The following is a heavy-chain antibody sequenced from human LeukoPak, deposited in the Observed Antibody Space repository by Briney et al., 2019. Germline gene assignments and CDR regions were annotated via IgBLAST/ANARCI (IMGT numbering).Heavy chain of an antibody. D-gene: IGHD6-13*01. CDR1: GFTFSSYA. CDR2: ISGSGGST. V-gene: IGHV3-23*01. CDR3: AKFASSWYRGFFDY. Sequence: SGGSLRPSCAASGFTFSSYAMSWVRQAPGKGLEWVSAISGSGGSTYYTDSVKGRFTMSRDNFKNTLYLQMNNLSADDTAVYYCAKFASSWYRGFFDYWGQGTLVTVSS. J-gene: IGHJ4*02.